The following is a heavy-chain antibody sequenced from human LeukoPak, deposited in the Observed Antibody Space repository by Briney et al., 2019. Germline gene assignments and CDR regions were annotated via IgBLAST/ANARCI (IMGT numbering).Heavy chain of an antibody. CDR2: ISTSGSTI. CDR3: ARDGPAYYDSSGYSDY. J-gene: IGHJ4*02. V-gene: IGHV3-48*03. D-gene: IGHD3-22*01. Sequence: PGGSLRLSCAASGFTFSNYEMNWVRQAPGKGVEWVSYISTSGSTIYYADSVKGRFTISRDNAKNSLYLQMNSLRAEDTAVYYCARDGPAYYDSSGYSDYWGRGILVTVSA. CDR1: GFTFSNYE.